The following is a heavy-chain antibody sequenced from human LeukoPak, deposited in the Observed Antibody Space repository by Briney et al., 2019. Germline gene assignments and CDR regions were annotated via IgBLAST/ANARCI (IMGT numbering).Heavy chain of an antibody. CDR2: ISSSSNYI. Sequence: PGGSLRLSCAASGFTFSSYNMNWVRQAPGKGLKWVSYISSSSNYIYYADSVKGRFTISRDNAKNSLYLQMNSLRAEDTAVYYCARAPYCGGDCYSPASFDYWGQGTLVTVSS. J-gene: IGHJ4*02. D-gene: IGHD2-21*02. CDR1: GFTFSSYN. V-gene: IGHV3-21*01. CDR3: ARAPYCGGDCYSPASFDY.